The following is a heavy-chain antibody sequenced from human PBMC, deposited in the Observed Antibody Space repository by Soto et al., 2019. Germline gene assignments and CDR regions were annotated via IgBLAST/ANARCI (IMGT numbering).Heavy chain of an antibody. D-gene: IGHD2-15*01. Sequence: QVQLQESGPGLVKPSETLSLTCAVSGGSISSNNWWSWVRQTPGKGLEWIGEIYHSGSTNYNPSLTRRVTISLDKSQNQFSLLLTAMTAADTAVYYCARREGDCRGGSCPFYHDWGQGTLVTASS. V-gene: IGHV4-4*02. CDR1: GGSISSNNW. CDR2: IYHSGST. J-gene: IGHJ4*02. CDR3: ARREGDCRGGSCPFYHD.